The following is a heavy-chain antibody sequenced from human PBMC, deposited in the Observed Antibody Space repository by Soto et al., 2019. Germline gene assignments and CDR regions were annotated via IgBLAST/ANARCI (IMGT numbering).Heavy chain of an antibody. V-gene: IGHV3-23*01. Sequence: EVQFLESGGGLVQGGESLRLSCPASGFTFSNYPMSWVRQVPGKGLEWVSSISASGGSTYYADSVRGRFTISRDNSKNTLYLQMNILRAEDTAVYYCAKNTLFGSGTKDYWGQGTLVTVSS. CDR3: AKNTLFGSGTKDY. D-gene: IGHD3-10*01. CDR1: GFTFSNYP. J-gene: IGHJ4*02. CDR2: ISASGGST.